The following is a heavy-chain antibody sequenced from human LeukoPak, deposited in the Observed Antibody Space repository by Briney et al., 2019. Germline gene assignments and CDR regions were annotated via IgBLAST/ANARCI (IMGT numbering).Heavy chain of an antibody. V-gene: IGHV3-23*01. CDR1: GFTFSTYA. D-gene: IGHD5-12*01. CDR3: ARDWWPLSDIVATPPGY. Sequence: GGSLRLSCAASGFTFSTYAMSWVRQAPGMGLEWVSAISSSGGSTYYADSVKGRFTISRDNSKNTLYLQMNSLRAEDTAVYYCARDWWPLSDIVATPPGYWGQGTLVTVSS. CDR2: ISSSGGST. J-gene: IGHJ4*02.